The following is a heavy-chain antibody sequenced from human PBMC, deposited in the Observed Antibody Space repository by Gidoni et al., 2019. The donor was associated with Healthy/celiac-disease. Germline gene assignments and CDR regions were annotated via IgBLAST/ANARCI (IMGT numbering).Heavy chain of an antibody. CDR3: TTGWDIVVVPAANRVDP. CDR1: GFTFGNAW. Sequence: EVQLVESGGGLVKPGGSLSLSCAASGFTFGNAWMRWVRQAPGKGLEWVGRIKSKTDGGKTDYAAPVKGRFTISRDDSKNTLYLQMNSLKTEDTAVYYCTTGWDIVVVPAANRVDPWGQGTLVTVS. CDR2: IKSKTDGGKT. V-gene: IGHV3-15*01. D-gene: IGHD2-2*01. J-gene: IGHJ5*02.